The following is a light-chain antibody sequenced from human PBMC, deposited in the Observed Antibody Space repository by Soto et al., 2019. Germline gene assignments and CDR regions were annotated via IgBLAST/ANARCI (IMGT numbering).Light chain of an antibody. CDR3: QQYHSYPVT. CDR2: AAS. CDR1: QGISNH. J-gene: IGKJ5*01. Sequence: DIQMTQSPSSLSASIGDTVTITCRASQGISNHLAWFQQKPGKAPKSLIYAASTLRSGVPSKFSGSGSGTDFTLTISSLQPEDFATYSCQQYHSYPVTFGQGTRLEIK. V-gene: IGKV1-16*02.